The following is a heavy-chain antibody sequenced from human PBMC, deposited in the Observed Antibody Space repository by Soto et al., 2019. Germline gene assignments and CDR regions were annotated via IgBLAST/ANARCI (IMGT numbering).Heavy chain of an antibody. Sequence: QVQLVQSGAEVKKPGSSVKVSCKASGGTFSSYAISWVRQAPGQGLEWMGGIIPIFGTAHYAQKFQGRVTITADESTSTAYMELSSLRSEDTAVYYCARGVVVVVAAYYYYYGMDVWGQGTTVTVSS. CDR3: ARGVVVVVAAYYYYYGMDV. V-gene: IGHV1-69*12. J-gene: IGHJ6*02. CDR2: IIPIFGTA. D-gene: IGHD2-15*01. CDR1: GGTFSSYA.